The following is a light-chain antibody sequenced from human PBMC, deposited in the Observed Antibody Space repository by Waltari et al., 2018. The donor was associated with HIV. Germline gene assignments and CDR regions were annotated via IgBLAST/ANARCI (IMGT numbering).Light chain of an antibody. CDR1: QSVSSTY. CDR2: GAS. J-gene: IGKJ5*01. Sequence: EIVLTQSPGTLSLSPGERATLSCRASQSVSSTYFAWYQQRPGQAPRLLIYGASSRATGIPDRISGSGSGTDFTLTISRLEPEDFAVYYCQQYGSSPLTFGQGTRLEIK. V-gene: IGKV3-20*01. CDR3: QQYGSSPLT.